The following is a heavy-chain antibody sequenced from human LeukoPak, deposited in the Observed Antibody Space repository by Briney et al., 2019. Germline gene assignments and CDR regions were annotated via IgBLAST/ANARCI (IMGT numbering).Heavy chain of an antibody. CDR3: ARDRGTMVVAMDY. V-gene: IGHV3-21*01. CDR1: GFTFSSYS. J-gene: IGHJ4*02. D-gene: IGHD4/OR15-4a*01. CDR2: ISSSSSYI. Sequence: GGSLRLSCAASGFTFSSYSMNWVRQAPGKGLEWVSSISSSSSYIYYADSVKGRFTISRDNAKSSLYLQTNSLRAEDTAVYYCARDRGTMVVAMDYWGQGTLVTVSS.